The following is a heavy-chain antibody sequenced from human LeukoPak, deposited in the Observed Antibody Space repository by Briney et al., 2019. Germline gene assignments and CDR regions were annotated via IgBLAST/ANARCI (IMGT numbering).Heavy chain of an antibody. V-gene: IGHV4-4*07. J-gene: IGHJ3*02. Sequence: PSETLSLTCTVSGGSISSYYWSWIRQPAGKGLEWIGRIYTSGSTNYNPSLKSRVTMSVDTSKNQFSLKLSSVTAADTAVYYCARVGRGGETGAGIGNAFDIWGQGTMVTVSS. CDR3: ARVGRGGETGAGIGNAFDI. CDR1: GGSISSYY. CDR2: IYTSGST. D-gene: IGHD6-13*01.